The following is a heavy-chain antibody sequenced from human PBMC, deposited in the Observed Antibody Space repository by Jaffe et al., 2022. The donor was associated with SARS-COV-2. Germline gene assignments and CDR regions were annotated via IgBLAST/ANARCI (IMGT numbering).Heavy chain of an antibody. CDR3: ARDHRSGFTMVFYFDY. D-gene: IGHD3-10*01. CDR2: ISSSSSYI. Sequence: EVQLVESGGGLVKPGGSLRLSCAASGFTFSSYSMNWVRQAPGKGLEWVSSISSSSSYIYYADSVKGRFTISRDNAKNSLYLQMNSLRAEDTAVYYCARDHRSGFTMVFYFDYWGQGTLVTVSS. CDR1: GFTFSSYS. J-gene: IGHJ4*02. V-gene: IGHV3-21*01.